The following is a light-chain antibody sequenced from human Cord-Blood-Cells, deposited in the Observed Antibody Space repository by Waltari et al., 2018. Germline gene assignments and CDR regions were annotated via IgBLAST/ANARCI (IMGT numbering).Light chain of an antibody. CDR2: DVS. Sequence: QSALTQPSSPSGPPGQSLAISSTAPSRHVGCSHLFSCVQQHPGKAPKLMIYDVSNRPSGVSNRFSGSKSGNTASLTISGLQAEDEADYYCSSYTSSSTLPYVFGTGTKVTVL. V-gene: IGLV2-14*01. J-gene: IGLJ1*01. CDR3: SSYTSSSTLPYV. CDR1: SRHVGCSHL.